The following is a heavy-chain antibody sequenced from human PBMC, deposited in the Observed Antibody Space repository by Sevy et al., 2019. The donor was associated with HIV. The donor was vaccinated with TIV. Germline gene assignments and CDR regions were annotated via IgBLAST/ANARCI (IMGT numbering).Heavy chain of an antibody. Sequence: GGSLRLSCAASGFTYSSYGMHWVRQAPGKGLEWVAVIWYDGSNKEYADSVKGRFTISRDNSKNTLYLQMNSLRAEDTAVYDCARESIAVAGIGYYFHYWGQGTLVTVSS. CDR3: ARESIAVAGIGYYFHY. V-gene: IGHV3-33*01. CDR1: GFTYSSYG. CDR2: IWYDGSNK. D-gene: IGHD6-19*01. J-gene: IGHJ4*02.